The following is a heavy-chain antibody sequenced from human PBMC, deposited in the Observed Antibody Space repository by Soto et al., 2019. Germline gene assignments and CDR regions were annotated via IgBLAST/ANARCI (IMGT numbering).Heavy chain of an antibody. J-gene: IGHJ4*02. Sequence: EVVVLQSGGDLVQPGGSLRLSCAASGFTFSDYAMTWVRQAPGKGLEWVSDISDGDGDTHYADSVRGRFVISRDNSKNTLFLDMNSLRAEDAAVYYCAKGRTYFDFWGQVSLVTVSS. CDR3: AKGRTYFDF. CDR1: GFTFSDYA. CDR2: ISDGDGDT. V-gene: IGHV3-23*01.